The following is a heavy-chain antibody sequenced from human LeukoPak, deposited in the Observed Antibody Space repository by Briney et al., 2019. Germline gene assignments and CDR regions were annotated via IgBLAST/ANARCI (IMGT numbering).Heavy chain of an antibody. J-gene: IGHJ5*02. CDR1: GGSLSSRSYS. CDR3: AKGYTNGVNQEVWLDP. D-gene: IGHD2-8*01. Sequence: SETLSLTCILSGGSLSSRSYSWAWIRQPPAKGLGWIGSLLSSGGQTYYNPALKRRVTMSVDTSKNQFSLRLNSVTAADTAMYYCAKGYTNGVNQEVWLDPWGQGILVTVSS. CDR2: LLSSGGQT. V-gene: IGHV4-39*07.